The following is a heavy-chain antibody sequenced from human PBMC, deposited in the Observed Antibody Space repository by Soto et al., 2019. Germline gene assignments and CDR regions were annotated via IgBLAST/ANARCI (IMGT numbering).Heavy chain of an antibody. D-gene: IGHD3-22*01. CDR2: IIPIFGTA. CDR3: ARYPDYYYSSGYYYVWFDP. V-gene: IGHV1-69*13. CDR1: GGTFSSYA. Sequence: SVKVSCKASGGTFSSYAISWVLQAPGQGLEWMGGIIPIFGTANYAQKFQGRVTITADESTSTAYMELSSLRSEDTAVYYCARYPDYYYSSGYYYVWFDPWGQGTLVTVSS. J-gene: IGHJ5*02.